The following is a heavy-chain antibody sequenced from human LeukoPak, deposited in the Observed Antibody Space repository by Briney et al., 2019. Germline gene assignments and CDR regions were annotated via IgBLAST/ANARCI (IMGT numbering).Heavy chain of an antibody. V-gene: IGHV3-74*01. CDR3: TRDWTAHSNAFDI. J-gene: IGHJ3*02. D-gene: IGHD3/OR15-3a*01. CDR2: INSDGSST. CDR1: GFTFSSHY. Sequence: PAGSLPLPCAACGFTFSSHYVHWVRQAPGKGLVWVSRINSDGSSTNYADSVKGRFTISRDNAKNTLFLQMNSLRAEDTAVYYCTRDWTAHSNAFDIWAQEPIVTVSS.